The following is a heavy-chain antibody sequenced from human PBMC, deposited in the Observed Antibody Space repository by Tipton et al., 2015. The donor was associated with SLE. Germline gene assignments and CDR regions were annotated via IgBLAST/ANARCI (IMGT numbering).Heavy chain of an antibody. CDR1: GFTFSNYR. J-gene: IGHJ4*02. CDR3: ARDLYSNYDFFDY. CDR2: ISSSSSYI. V-gene: IGHV3-21*03. Sequence: SLRLSCAASGFTFSNYRMNWVRQAPGKGLEWVSSISSSSSYIYYADSVKGRFTISRDNAKNSLYLQMNSLRAEDTAVYYCARDLYSNYDFFDYWGQGTLVTVSS. D-gene: IGHD4-11*01.